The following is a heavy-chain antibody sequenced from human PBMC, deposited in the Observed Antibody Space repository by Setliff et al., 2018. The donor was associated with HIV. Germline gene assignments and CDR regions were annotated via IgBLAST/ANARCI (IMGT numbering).Heavy chain of an antibody. J-gene: IGHJ4*02. CDR1: GGSISNSAYY. V-gene: IGHV4-39*01. CDR2: IYYSGSI. CDR3: ASQHCSAGSCYSDY. D-gene: IGHD2-15*01. Sequence: SETLSLTCTVSGGSISNSAYYWGWVRQPPGKGLEWIGAIYYSGSIYHNPSLNSRVTTSVDKSKNQFSLKLSSVTAADTAMYYCASQHCSAGSCYSDYWGQGTLVTVSS.